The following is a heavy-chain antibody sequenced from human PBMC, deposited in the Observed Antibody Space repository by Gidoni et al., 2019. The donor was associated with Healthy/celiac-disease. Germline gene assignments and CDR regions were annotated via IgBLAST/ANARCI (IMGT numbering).Heavy chain of an antibody. V-gene: IGHV3-30*18. D-gene: IGHD6-19*01. Sequence: QVQLVESGGGVVQPGRSLRLSCAASGFTFSSYGMHWVRQAPGKGLEWVAVISYDGSNKYYADSVKGRFTISRDNSKNTLYLQMNSLRAEDTAVYYCAKEAQEQWLVRVLYEYYFDYWGQGTLVTVSS. CDR3: AKEAQEQWLVRVLYEYYFDY. J-gene: IGHJ4*02. CDR2: ISYDGSNK. CDR1: GFTFSSYG.